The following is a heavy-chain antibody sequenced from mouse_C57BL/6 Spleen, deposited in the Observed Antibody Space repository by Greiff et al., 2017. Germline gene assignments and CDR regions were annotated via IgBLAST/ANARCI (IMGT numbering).Heavy chain of an antibody. D-gene: IGHD1-1*01. CDR3: ARHGVVAEGWYFDV. J-gene: IGHJ1*03. V-gene: IGHV5-6*01. CDR1: GFTFSSYG. Sequence: EVKLQESGGDLVKPGGSLKLSCAASGFTFSSYGMSWVRQTPDKRLEWVATISSGGSYTYYPDSVKGRFTISRDNAKNTLYLQMSSLKSEDTAMYYCARHGVVAEGWYFDVWGTGTTVTVSS. CDR2: ISSGGSYT.